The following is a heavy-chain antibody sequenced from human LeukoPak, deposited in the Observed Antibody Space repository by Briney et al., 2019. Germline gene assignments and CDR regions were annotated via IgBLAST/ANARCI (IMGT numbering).Heavy chain of an antibody. CDR2: MNPNSGNT. D-gene: IGHD2-2*02. CDR3: ARGNPYCSSASCYNY. J-gene: IGHJ4*02. CDR1: GDTFTSYD. Sequence: ASVKVSCKASGDTFTSYDINWVRQAPGQGLEWMGWMNPNSGNTGYAQRFQGRVTMTRDTSISTAYMELSSLRLEDTAVYYYARGNPYCSSASCYNYWGQGTLVTVSA. V-gene: IGHV1-8*01.